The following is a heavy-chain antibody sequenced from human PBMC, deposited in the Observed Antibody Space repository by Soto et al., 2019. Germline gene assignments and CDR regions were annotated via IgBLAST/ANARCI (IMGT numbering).Heavy chain of an antibody. V-gene: IGHV6-1*01. D-gene: IGHD6-13*01. Sequence: SQTLSLTCAISGDSVSSNSAAWNWIRQSPSRGLEWLGRTYYRSKWYNDYAVSVKSRITINPDTSKNQFTLQLNSVTPEDTAVYYCARSTVGYSSSWYYFDYWGQGTLVTVSS. J-gene: IGHJ4*02. CDR3: ARSTVGYSSSWYYFDY. CDR2: TYYRSKWYN. CDR1: GDSVSSNSAA.